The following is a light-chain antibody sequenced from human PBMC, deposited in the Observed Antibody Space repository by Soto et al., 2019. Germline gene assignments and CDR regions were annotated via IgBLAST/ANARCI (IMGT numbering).Light chain of an antibody. V-gene: IGLV2-14*03. CDR3: SSYSDSSTLVV. CDR1: SSDVGGYNF. Sequence: QSALTQPASVSGSPGQSIAISCTGTSSDVGGYNFVSWYQQHPGKAPKLVIYDVNIRPSWVSDRFSGSKSGNKASLTISGLQAEAAADYYCSSYSDSSTLVVFGGGTKLTVL. CDR2: DVN. J-gene: IGLJ2*01.